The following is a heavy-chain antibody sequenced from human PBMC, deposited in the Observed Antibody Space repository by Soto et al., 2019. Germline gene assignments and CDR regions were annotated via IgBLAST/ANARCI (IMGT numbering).Heavy chain of an antibody. CDR2: IYYSGST. CDR3: ARDWAAYCGGDCYSPGAFDI. V-gene: IGHV4-31*03. CDR1: GGSISSGGYY. Sequence: QVQLQESGPGLVKPSQTLSLTCTVSGGSISSGGYYWSWIRQHPGKGLEWIGYIYYSGSTYYNPSLKSRVTISVDTSKNQFSLKLSSVTAADTAVYYCARDWAAYCGGDCYSPGAFDIWGQGTMVTVSS. J-gene: IGHJ3*02. D-gene: IGHD2-21*02.